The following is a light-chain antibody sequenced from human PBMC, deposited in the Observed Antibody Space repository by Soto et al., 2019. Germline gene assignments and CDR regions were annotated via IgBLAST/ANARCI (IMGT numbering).Light chain of an antibody. V-gene: IGKV1-5*01. J-gene: IGKJ2*01. CDR1: QSISNW. CDR3: LQVHSYPYS. Sequence: DIQMTQSPSTLATSVGDRVTITCRASQSISNWVAWYQQKSGQGPKLLLYDATKLAVGVPSRFSGSGYGTEFTLTISSLQSDDFATYYCLQVHSYPYSFGQGTKLEIK. CDR2: DAT.